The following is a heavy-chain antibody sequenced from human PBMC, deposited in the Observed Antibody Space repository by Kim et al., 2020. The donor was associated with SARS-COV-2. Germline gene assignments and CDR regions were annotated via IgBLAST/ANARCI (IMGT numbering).Heavy chain of an antibody. V-gene: IGHV5-10-1*01. Sequence: YSPSFQGHVTISANKSISTAYLQWSSLKASDTAMYYCARRGSSWYFAFDIWGQGTMVTVSS. CDR3: ARRGSSWYFAFDI. D-gene: IGHD6-13*01. J-gene: IGHJ3*02.